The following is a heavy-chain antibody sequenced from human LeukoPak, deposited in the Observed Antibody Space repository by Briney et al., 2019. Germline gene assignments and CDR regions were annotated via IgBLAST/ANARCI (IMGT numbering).Heavy chain of an antibody. Sequence: ASVKVSCKASGYTITGYYIHWVRQAPGQGLEWMGRINPNTGDTNSARKFQGRVTMTRDTSISTVYMELSRLRSDDTAVYYCARDRGDHTVSYFDYWGQGTLVTVSS. CDR1: GYTITGYY. CDR3: ARDRGDHTVSYFDY. J-gene: IGHJ4*02. CDR2: INPNTGDT. V-gene: IGHV1-2*06. D-gene: IGHD5/OR15-5a*01.